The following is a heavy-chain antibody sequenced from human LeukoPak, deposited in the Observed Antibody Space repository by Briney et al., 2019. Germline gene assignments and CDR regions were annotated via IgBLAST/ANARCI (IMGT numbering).Heavy chain of an antibody. V-gene: IGHV3-33*01. D-gene: IGHD4-23*01. CDR1: GFTFGSYG. CDR3: ARGRGGNLKNYFDY. CDR2: IWYDGSNK. Sequence: PGGSLRLSCAASGFTFGSYGMHWVRQAPGKGLEWVAVIWYDGSNKYYADSVKGRSTISRDNSKNTLYLQMNSLRAEDTAVYYCARGRGGNLKNYFDYWGQGTLVTVSS. J-gene: IGHJ4*02.